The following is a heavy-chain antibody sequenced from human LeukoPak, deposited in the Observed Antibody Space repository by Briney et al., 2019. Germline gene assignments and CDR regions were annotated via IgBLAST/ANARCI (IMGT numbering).Heavy chain of an antibody. D-gene: IGHD6-13*01. Sequence: SETLSLTCTVSGGSISSYYWSWIRQPPGKGLEWIGYIYYSGSTNYNPSLKSRVTISVDTSKNQFSLKLSSVTAADTAVYYCARGPGRSSSWYRIYYYYYYYMDVWGKGTTVTISS. V-gene: IGHV4-59*01. CDR2: IYYSGST. CDR1: GGSISSYY. J-gene: IGHJ6*03. CDR3: ARGPGRSSSWYRIYYYYYYYMDV.